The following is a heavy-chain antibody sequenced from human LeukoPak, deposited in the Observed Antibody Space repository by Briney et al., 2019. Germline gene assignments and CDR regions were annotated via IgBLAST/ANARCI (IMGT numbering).Heavy chain of an antibody. Sequence: GESLRLSCAASGFTFTTYWMSWVRQAPGKGLEWVANVNQDGSEKYFVDSVKGRFTISRDNAKNSLYLQMNSLRAEDTAVYYCAKAGRGGAITMVRGVKGDYYYMDVWGKGTTVTISS. CDR3: AKAGRGGAITMVRGVKGDYYYMDV. D-gene: IGHD3-10*01. CDR2: VNQDGSEK. V-gene: IGHV3-7*03. J-gene: IGHJ6*03. CDR1: GFTFTTYW.